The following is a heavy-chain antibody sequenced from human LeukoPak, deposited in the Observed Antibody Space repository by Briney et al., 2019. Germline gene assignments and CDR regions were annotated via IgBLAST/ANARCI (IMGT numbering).Heavy chain of an antibody. J-gene: IGHJ5*02. CDR1: GYTFTSYG. Sequence: ASVKVSCKASGYTFTSYGISGVRPAPGQGLEWMGWISAYNGNTNDAQKLQGRVSMTTDTSTSTAYMELRSLRSDDTAVYYCARVGTGGDWFDPWGQGTLVTVSS. D-gene: IGHD2-8*02. CDR3: ARVGTGGDWFDP. V-gene: IGHV1-18*01. CDR2: ISAYNGNT.